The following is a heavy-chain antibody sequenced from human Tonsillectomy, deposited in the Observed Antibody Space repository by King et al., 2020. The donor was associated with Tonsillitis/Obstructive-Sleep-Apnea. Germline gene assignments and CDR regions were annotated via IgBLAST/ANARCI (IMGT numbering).Heavy chain of an antibody. CDR3: ARLGGLGITGIDWAGAFDI. CDR2: IIPIFGTA. J-gene: IGHJ3*02. Sequence: VQLVQSGAEVKKPGSSVKVSCKASGGTFSSYAISWVRQAPGQGLEWMGGIIPIFGTANYAQKFQGRVTITADESTSTAYMELSSLRSEDTAVYYCARLGGLGITGIDWAGAFDIWGQGTMVTVSS. D-gene: IGHD1-20*01. CDR1: GGTFSSYA. V-gene: IGHV1-69*01.